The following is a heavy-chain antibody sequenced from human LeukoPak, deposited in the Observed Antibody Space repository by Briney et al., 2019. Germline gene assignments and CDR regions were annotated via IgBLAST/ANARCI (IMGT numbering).Heavy chain of an antibody. CDR2: ISAGGGVT. V-gene: IGHV3-23*01. CDR1: GFTFSSYA. J-gene: IGHJ4*02. D-gene: IGHD4-23*01. CDR3: AKDGIRWSHFDS. Sequence: TGGSLRLSCAASGFTFSSYAMSWVRQAPGKGLEWVSAISAGGGVTYYADSVEGRFTISRDDSKNTLCLQMNSLRAEDTAVYYCAKDGIRWSHFDSWGQGTLVTVSS.